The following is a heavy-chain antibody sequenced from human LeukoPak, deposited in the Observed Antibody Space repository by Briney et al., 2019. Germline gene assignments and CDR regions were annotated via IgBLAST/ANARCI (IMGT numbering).Heavy chain of an antibody. CDR1: GYTFTGYY. J-gene: IGHJ6*03. CDR2: INPNSGGT. CDR3: ARASCGGDCYYYYMDV. Sequence: ASVKVSCKASGYTFTGYYMHWVRQAPGQGLGWMGWINPNSGGTNYAQKFQGRVTMTRDTSISTAYMELSRLRSDDTAVYYCARASCGGDCYYYYMDVWGKGTTVTISS. V-gene: IGHV1-2*02. D-gene: IGHD2-21*01.